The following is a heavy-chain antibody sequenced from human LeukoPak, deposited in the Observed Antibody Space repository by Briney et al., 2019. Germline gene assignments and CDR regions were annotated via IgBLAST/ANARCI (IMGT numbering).Heavy chain of an antibody. Sequence: PSETLSLTCTVSGGSISSSSYYWGWIRQPPGKGLEWIGSIYYSGSTYYNPSLKSRVTISVDTSKNQFSLELSSVTAADTAVYYCARLILDSSAYYFRYWGQGTLVTVSS. CDR1: GGSISSSSYY. CDR2: IYYSGST. V-gene: IGHV4-39*01. D-gene: IGHD3-22*01. CDR3: ARLILDSSAYYFRY. J-gene: IGHJ4*02.